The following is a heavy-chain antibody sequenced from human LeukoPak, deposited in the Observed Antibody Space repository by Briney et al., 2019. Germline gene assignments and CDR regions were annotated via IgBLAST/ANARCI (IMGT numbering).Heavy chain of an antibody. CDR1: GYSFTSYW. Sequence: GGSLRLSCKGSGYSFTSYWISWVRQMPGKGLEWMGRIDPSDSYTNYSPSFQGHVTISADKSISTAYLQWSSLKASDTAMYYCASLNSGSYYGLGFFDLWGRGTLVTVSS. CDR2: IDPSDSYT. CDR3: ASLNSGSYYGLGFFDL. J-gene: IGHJ2*01. D-gene: IGHD1-26*01. V-gene: IGHV5-10-1*01.